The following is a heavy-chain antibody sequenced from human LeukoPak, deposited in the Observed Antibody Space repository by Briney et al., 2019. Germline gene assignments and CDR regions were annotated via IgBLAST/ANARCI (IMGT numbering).Heavy chain of an antibody. CDR3: SSSPGGYYYMDV. Sequence: PGGSLRLSCTASGFTFGDYAMSWFRQAPGKGPEWVGFIRSKAYGGTTEYAASVKGRFTISRDDSKSIAYLQMNSLKTEDTAVYYSSSSPGGYYYMDVWGKGTTVTVSS. CDR2: IRSKAYGGTT. V-gene: IGHV3-49*03. J-gene: IGHJ6*03. CDR1: GFTFGDYA. D-gene: IGHD6-6*01.